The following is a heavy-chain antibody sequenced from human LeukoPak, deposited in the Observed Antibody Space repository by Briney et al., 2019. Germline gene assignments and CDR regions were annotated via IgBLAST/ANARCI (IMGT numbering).Heavy chain of an antibody. V-gene: IGHV1-46*01. Sequence: KPGASVKVSCKASGYTLTSYFIHWVRQAPGQGLEWMGIINPSGGSTSYAQKFQGRVTMTRDTSTSTVYMELSSLRSEDTAVYYCARDQDWNYAFDIWGQGTMVTVSS. CDR2: INPSGGST. J-gene: IGHJ3*02. D-gene: IGHD1-7*01. CDR3: ARDQDWNYAFDI. CDR1: GYTLTSYF.